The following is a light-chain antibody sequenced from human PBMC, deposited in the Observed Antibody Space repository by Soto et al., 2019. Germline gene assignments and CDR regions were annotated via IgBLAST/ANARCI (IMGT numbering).Light chain of an antibody. Sequence: EIVMTQSPATLSVSPGERATLSCRASQSVTNDLAWYQLKPGQAPRLLIDAASSRAPGIPAIFSGSGSGTEFTLTINSLQSEDFAVYYCRQYKSWPLTFGGGTKVEI. J-gene: IGKJ4*01. CDR2: AAS. CDR1: QSVTND. V-gene: IGKV3-15*01. CDR3: RQYKSWPLT.